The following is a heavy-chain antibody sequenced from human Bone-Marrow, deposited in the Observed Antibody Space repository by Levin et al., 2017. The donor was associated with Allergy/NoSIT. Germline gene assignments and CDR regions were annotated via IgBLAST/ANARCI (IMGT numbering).Heavy chain of an antibody. CDR3: ARTSDFDI. V-gene: IGHV1-2*02. CDR2: INPKSGDT. J-gene: IGHJ3*02. CDR1: GYTFIDYS. Sequence: GGSLRLSCKASGYTFIDYSIQWVRQAPGHGLQWMGWINPKSGDTVYAQIFQGRVTMTRDTSISTAYMEVTRLSSDDTAVYYCARTSDFDIWGQGTMVTVSS.